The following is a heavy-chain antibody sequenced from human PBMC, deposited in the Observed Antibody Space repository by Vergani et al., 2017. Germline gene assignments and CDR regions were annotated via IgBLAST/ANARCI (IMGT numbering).Heavy chain of an antibody. Sequence: QVQLVQSGAEVKKPGASVKVSCKASGYTFTSYDINWVRQATGQGLEWMGWMNPNSGNTGYAQKFQGRVTMTRNTSISTAYMELSSLRSEDTAVYYCARGLKGRYFDWLGEGYYYMDVWGKGTTVTVSS. J-gene: IGHJ6*03. CDR3: ARGLKGRYFDWLGEGYYYMDV. D-gene: IGHD3-9*01. CDR1: GYTFTSYD. CDR2: MNPNSGNT. V-gene: IGHV1-8*01.